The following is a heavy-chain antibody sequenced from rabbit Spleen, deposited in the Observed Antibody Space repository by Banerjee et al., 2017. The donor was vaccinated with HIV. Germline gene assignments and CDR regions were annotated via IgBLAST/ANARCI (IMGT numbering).Heavy chain of an antibody. Sequence: QLKKSGGGLVQPGGSLKPSCKGSGFDFSSYYMSWVRQAPGKGLEWIGYIDPFFGTTYYANWVNGRFTISNDNAQNTVFLQMTSLTVADTATYFCARDPAYSSGSGSAIPYLWGPGTLVTV. CDR3: ARDPAYSSGSGSAIPYL. V-gene: IGHV1S7*01. CDR2: IDPFFGTT. J-gene: IGHJ4*01. CDR1: GFDFSSYY. D-gene: IGHD1-1*01.